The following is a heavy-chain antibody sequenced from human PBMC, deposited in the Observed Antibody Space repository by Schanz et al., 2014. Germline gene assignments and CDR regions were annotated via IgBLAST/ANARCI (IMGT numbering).Heavy chain of an antibody. CDR3: AKAFGGEAGTFDL. J-gene: IGHJ5*02. V-gene: IGHV3-9*01. CDR1: GFTFSDYA. D-gene: IGHD3-16*01. CDR2: INWNSGRL. Sequence: EEQLVESGGGLVEPGRSLRLSCAASGFTFSDYAMHWVRQGPQKGLEWVSGINWNSGRLGYADSVKGRFTISRDNANNFVYLQMHGLRPEDTALYFCAKAFGGEAGTFDLWGQGTQVTVSS.